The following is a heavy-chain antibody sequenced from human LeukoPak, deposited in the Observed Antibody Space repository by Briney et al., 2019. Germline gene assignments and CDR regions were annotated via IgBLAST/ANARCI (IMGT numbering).Heavy chain of an antibody. CDR3: ARGPLTNYYDSSGYLNY. J-gene: IGHJ4*02. Sequence: ASVKVSCKASGGTFNNYPINWVRQAPGQGLEWMGGIIPIFGTANYAQKFQDRVTITADKSTSTAYMELSSLRSEDTAVYYCARGPLTNYYDSSGYLNYWGQGTLVTVSS. CDR1: GGTFNNYP. D-gene: IGHD3-22*01. CDR2: IIPIFGTA. V-gene: IGHV1-69*06.